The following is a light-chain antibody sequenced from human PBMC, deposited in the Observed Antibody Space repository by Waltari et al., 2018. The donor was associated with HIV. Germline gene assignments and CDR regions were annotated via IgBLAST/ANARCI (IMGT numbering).Light chain of an antibody. J-gene: IGLJ3*02. V-gene: IGLV1-47*01. CDR2: GED. Sequence: QSVLTQPPSTSGTPGQTVTIPCSGSTSNIGSNFVYWYQQLPGTAPTLLIYGEDQRPSGVPDRFSVSKSGTSASLAISGLLSEDEAEYYCATWDDSLSGVLFGGGTKLTVL. CDR3: ATWDDSLSGVL. CDR1: TSNIGSNF.